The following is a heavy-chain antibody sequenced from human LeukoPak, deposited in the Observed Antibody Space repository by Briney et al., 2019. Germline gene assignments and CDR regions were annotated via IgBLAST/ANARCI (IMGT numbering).Heavy chain of an antibody. D-gene: IGHD3-10*01. Sequence: SETLSLTCTVSGGSISSYYWSWIRQPPGKGLEWIGYIYYSGSTNYNPSLKSRVSISVDTSKNQFSLKLTSVTAADTAVYYCARVEEGYGSGRRENYYYYYMDVWGKGTTVTISS. V-gene: IGHV4-59*01. CDR1: GGSISSYY. CDR3: ARVEEGYGSGRRENYYYYYMDV. CDR2: IYYSGST. J-gene: IGHJ6*03.